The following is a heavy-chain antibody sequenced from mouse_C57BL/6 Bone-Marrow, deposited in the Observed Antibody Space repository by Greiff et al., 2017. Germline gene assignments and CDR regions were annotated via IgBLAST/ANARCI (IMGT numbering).Heavy chain of an antibody. V-gene: IGHV1-82*01. CDR3: ARRGDGNYPSGFAY. CDR1: GYAFSSSW. Sequence: VQLQQSGPELVKPGASVKISCKASGYAFSSSWMNWVKQRPGKGLEWIGRFYPGDGDTNYHGKFKGQATLTADKSSSTAYSQLSSLTSEDSSVYCCARRGDGNYPSGFAYWGQGTLVTVSA. J-gene: IGHJ3*01. D-gene: IGHD2-1*01. CDR2: FYPGDGDT.